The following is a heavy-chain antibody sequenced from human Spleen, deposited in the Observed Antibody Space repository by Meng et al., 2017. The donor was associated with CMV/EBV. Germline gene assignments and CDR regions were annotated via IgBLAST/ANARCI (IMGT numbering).Heavy chain of an antibody. V-gene: IGHV5-51*01. CDR1: GYKFTNYW. J-gene: IGHJ3*02. D-gene: IGHD3-3*01. CDR2: IYPGDSDT. CDR3: ARRLTIFGEAFDI. Sequence: GESLKISCKGSGYKFTNYWIGWVRQIPGKGLEWMGIIYPGDSDTIYSPSFQGQVTISADKSITTAYLQLSSLKSSDTAMYHCARRLTIFGEAFDIWGQGTMVTVSS.